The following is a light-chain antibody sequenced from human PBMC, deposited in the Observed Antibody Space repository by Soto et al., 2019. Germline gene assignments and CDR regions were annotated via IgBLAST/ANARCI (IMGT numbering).Light chain of an antibody. CDR1: QGIDKY. Sequence: DIQMTQSPSSLSASVGDRVTITCRASQGIDKYLHWYQQKPGKAPKLLISTASSLQSGVPSRFSGRGSGTDFTLTISSLQREDFATYYCQQSYSTPPWTFGQGTKVDIK. CDR2: TAS. J-gene: IGKJ1*01. V-gene: IGKV1-39*01. CDR3: QQSYSTPPWT.